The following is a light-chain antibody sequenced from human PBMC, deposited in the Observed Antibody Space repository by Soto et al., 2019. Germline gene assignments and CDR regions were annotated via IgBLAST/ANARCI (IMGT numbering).Light chain of an antibody. V-gene: IGKV3-11*01. CDR2: DAS. CDR3: QQRSDWPLT. J-gene: IGKJ4*01. Sequence: EIVLTQSPAPLSLSPGERATLSCRASQSVSSDLAWYQQKPGQAPRLLIYDASNRATGIPARFSGSGSGTDFTLTISSLEPEDFAVYYCQQRSDWPLTFGGGTKVEIK. CDR1: QSVSSD.